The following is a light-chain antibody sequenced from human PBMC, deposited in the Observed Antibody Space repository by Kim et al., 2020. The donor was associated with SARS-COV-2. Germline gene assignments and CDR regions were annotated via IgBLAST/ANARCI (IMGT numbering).Light chain of an antibody. V-gene: IGLV2-14*03. CDR2: DVS. CDR1: SRDIGAYNY. J-gene: IGLJ2*01. CDR3: SSLTSRTTLV. Sequence: GQSIHLSCTGSSRDIGAYNYVSWFQQDPDKAPKLMILDVSNRPSGVSNRFSGSKSGNTASLTISGLQAEDEADYYCSSLTSRTTLVFGGGTQLTVL.